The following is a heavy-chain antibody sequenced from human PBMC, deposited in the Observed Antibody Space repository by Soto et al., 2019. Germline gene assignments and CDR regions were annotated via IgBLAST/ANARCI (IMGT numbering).Heavy chain of an antibody. V-gene: IGHV3-13*01. CDR1: GFAFSAYD. Sequence: DVQLVESGGGLVQPGGSLRLSCAASGFAFSAYDMHWVRQVTGKGLEWVSSIGTSGDAHYTGSVEGRFSASRENAKISLNLHMNSVRAGDAAVYYCAREKGVCSSISCPINIYHVAIDVWGQGTTVIVSS. D-gene: IGHD2-2*01. CDR3: AREKGVCSSISCPINIYHVAIDV. J-gene: IGHJ6*02. CDR2: IGTSGDA.